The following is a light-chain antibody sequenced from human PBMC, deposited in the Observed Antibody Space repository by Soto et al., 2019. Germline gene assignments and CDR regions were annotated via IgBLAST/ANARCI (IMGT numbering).Light chain of an antibody. J-gene: IGKJ4*01. V-gene: IGKV3-11*01. CDR2: DAS. CDR1: QSVSTY. Sequence: EMVLTQSPATLSLSPGERATLSCRASQSVSTYVAWYQQKPGQAPRLLIYDASNRATGIPARFSGSGSGTDFTLTISSLEPEDFALYFCVQRSIWLIFGGGTKVEIK. CDR3: VQRSIWLI.